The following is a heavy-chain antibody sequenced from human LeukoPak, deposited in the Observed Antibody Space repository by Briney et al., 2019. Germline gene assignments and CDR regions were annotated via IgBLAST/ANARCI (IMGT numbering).Heavy chain of an antibody. CDR3: ATDGAGDYLNH. V-gene: IGHV1-69*06. D-gene: IGHD4-17*01. CDR1: GGTFSSYA. CDR2: IIPIFGTA. J-gene: IGHJ4*02. Sequence: SVKVSCKASGGTFSSYAISWVRQAPGQGLEWMGGIIPIFGTANYAQKFQGRVNMTEDTSTDTAYMELSSLSYDDTAVYYCATDGAGDYLNHWGQGTLVTVSS.